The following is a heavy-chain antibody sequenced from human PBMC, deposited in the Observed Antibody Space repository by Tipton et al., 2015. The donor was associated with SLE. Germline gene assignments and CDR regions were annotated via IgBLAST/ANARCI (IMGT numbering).Heavy chain of an antibody. Sequence: SLRLSCVASGFTFSGYAMSWVRQAPGKGLEWVSAISGSGGSTNYADSVKGRFTISRDNSKNTLYLQMNSLRAEDTAVYYCAKRGYSNSYWGQGTLVTVSS. CDR1: GFTFSGYA. CDR2: ISGSGGST. D-gene: IGHD6-13*01. J-gene: IGHJ4*02. CDR3: AKRGYSNSY. V-gene: IGHV3-23*01.